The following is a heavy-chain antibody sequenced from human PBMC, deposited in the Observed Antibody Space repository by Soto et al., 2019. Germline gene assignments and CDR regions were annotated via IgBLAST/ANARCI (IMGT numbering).Heavy chain of an antibody. Sequence: GESLKISCAASGFTFSNAWMSWVRQAPGKGLEWVGRIKSKTDGGTTDYAAPVKGRFTISRDDSKNTLYLQMNSLKTEDTAVYYCTTAMKPAGYCTNGVCYDAFDIWGQGTMVTVSS. D-gene: IGHD2-8*01. CDR1: GFTFSNAW. CDR3: TTAMKPAGYCTNGVCYDAFDI. J-gene: IGHJ3*02. V-gene: IGHV3-15*01. CDR2: IKSKTDGGTT.